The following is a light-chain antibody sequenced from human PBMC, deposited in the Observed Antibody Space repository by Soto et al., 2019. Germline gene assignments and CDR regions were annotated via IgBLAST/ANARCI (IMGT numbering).Light chain of an antibody. V-gene: IGKV3-15*01. CDR2: GAS. J-gene: IGKJ5*01. CDR3: QQYNNWPPIT. CDR1: QSVRCD. Sequence: EVVMTQSPATLSVSPGERATLSCRASQSVRCDLAWYQQKPSQTPRLLIYGASTRAPAIPARFSGSGSGTEFTLAISSLQSEDFTVNYCQQYNNWPPITFGQGTRLEI.